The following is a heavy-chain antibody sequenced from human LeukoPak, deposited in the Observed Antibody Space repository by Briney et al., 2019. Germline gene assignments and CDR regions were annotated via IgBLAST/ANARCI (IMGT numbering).Heavy chain of an antibody. J-gene: IGHJ5*02. D-gene: IGHD3-3*01. V-gene: IGHV4-34*01. Sequence: SETLSLTCAVYGGSFSGYYWGWIRQPPGKGLEWIGSIYYSGSTYYNPSLKSRVTISVDTSKNQFSLKLGSVTAADTAVYYCARGWSGYPTPINWFDPRGQGTLVTVSS. CDR2: IYYSGST. CDR3: ARGWSGYPTPINWFDP. CDR1: GGSFSGYY.